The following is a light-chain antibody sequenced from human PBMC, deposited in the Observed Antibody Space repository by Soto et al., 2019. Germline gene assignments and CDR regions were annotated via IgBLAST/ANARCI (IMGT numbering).Light chain of an antibody. Sequence: DIQLTQSPSSLSASIGDTVTITCRASQSISSYLNWYQHKPGKAPKLLIYAASRLQSGVPSRFSGSGSGTDFTLTIISLQPEDFATYYCQESYSMPSLTFGGGTKVEIK. CDR3: QESYSMPSLT. CDR1: QSISSY. J-gene: IGKJ4*01. V-gene: IGKV1-39*01. CDR2: AAS.